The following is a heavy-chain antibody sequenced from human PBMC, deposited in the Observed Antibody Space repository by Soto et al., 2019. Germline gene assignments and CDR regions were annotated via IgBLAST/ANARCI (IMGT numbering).Heavy chain of an antibody. CDR2: IYWDDDK. D-gene: IGHD2-21*02. J-gene: IGHJ6*02. CDR3: IQRRCGGDCLRSYASHYYYGMDV. V-gene: IGHV2-5*02. Sequence: QITLKESGPTLVKPTQPLTLTCTFSGFSLSTSGVGVGSIRQPPGKALEWLALIYWDDDKRYSPSLRSRLTISKDTSKNQVVLTMTNMDPVDTATSHCIQRRCGGDCLRSYASHYYYGMDVWGQGTTVTVSS. CDR1: GFSLSTSGVG.